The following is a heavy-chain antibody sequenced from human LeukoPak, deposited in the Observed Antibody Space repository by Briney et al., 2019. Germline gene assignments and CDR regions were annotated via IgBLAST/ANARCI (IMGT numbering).Heavy chain of an antibody. D-gene: IGHD1-26*01. Sequence: SETLSLTCTVSGDSISSSSYYWGWIRQPPGKGLEWIGSIYYSGSTYYNPSLKSRVTISVDTSKNQFSLKLSSVTAADTAVYYCARDALYDSGRNGHRYFDYWGQGTLVTVSS. V-gene: IGHV4-39*02. J-gene: IGHJ4*02. CDR1: GDSISSSSYY. CDR3: ARDALYDSGRNGHRYFDY. CDR2: IYYSGST.